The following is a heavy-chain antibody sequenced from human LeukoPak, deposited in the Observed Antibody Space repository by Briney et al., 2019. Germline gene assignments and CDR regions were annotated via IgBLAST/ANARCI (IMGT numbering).Heavy chain of an antibody. D-gene: IGHD6-19*01. J-gene: IGHJ6*03. CDR2: VYYSGST. V-gene: IGHV4-34*01. CDR3: ARVDSSGWYNYYYMDV. Sequence: SETLSLTCAVYGGSFSGYYWSWIRQPPGKGLEWIGSVYYSGSTYYNPSLKSRVTISIDTSKNQFSLKLSSVTAADAAVYYCARVDSSGWYNYYYMDVWGKGTTVTVSS. CDR1: GGSFSGYY.